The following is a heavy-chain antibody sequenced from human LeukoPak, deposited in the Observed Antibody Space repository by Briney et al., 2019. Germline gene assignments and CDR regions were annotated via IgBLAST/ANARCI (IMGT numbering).Heavy chain of an antibody. V-gene: IGHV4-4*07. J-gene: IGHJ3*02. D-gene: IGHD3-9*01. CDR3: AFYRGKPDYDILTGPINDAFDI. Sequence: SETLSLTCTVSGGSISSYYWSWIRQPAGKGLEWIGRIYTSGSANYNPSLKSRVTMSVDTSKNQFSLKLSSVTAADTAVYYCAFYRGKPDYDILTGPINDAFDIWGQGTMVTVSS. CDR1: GGSISSYY. CDR2: IYTSGSA.